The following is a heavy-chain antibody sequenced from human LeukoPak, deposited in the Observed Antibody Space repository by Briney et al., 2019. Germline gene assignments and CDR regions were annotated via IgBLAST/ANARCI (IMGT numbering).Heavy chain of an antibody. CDR2: INPDSGGT. CDR1: GYTFTGHH. CDR3: ARHPRTYLAQ. J-gene: IGHJ1*01. Sequence: ASVTISFKASGYTFTGHHLHWVRQAPGQGLEWMGWINPDSGGTRYAQKFQGRVTMTRDTSTSTAYMELSRLGSYDPAVYFCARHPRTYLAQWGQGALVTVPS. V-gene: IGHV1-2*02. D-gene: IGHD2-21*01.